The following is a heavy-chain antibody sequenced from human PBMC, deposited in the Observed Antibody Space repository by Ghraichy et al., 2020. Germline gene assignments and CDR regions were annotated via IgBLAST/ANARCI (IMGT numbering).Heavy chain of an antibody. CDR2: LSWNSGTI. CDR3: AQGGGSKAVAYFDC. J-gene: IGHJ4*02. Sequence: SLNISCATSGFTFDDYAMHWVRQPPGKGLEWVSSLSWNSGTIDYADSVKGRFTISRDNTNNFLYLQMNSLRPDDTALYFCAQGGGSKAVAYFDCGGQGTQGAVSS. V-gene: IGHV3-9*01. D-gene: IGHD6-19*01. CDR1: GFTFDDYA.